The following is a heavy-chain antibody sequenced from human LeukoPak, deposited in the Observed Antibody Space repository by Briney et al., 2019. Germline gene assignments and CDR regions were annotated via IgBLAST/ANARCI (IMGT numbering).Heavy chain of an antibody. CDR2: IYYSGST. Sequence: NSSETLSLTCTVSGGSISSYYWSWIRQPPGKGLEWIGYIYYSGSTNYNPSLKSRVTISVDTSKNQFSLKLSSVTAADTAVYYCARDRWAGIGYYFDYWGQGTLVTVSS. CDR1: GGSISSYY. V-gene: IGHV4-59*01. CDR3: ARDRWAGIGYYFDY. D-gene: IGHD6-19*01. J-gene: IGHJ4*02.